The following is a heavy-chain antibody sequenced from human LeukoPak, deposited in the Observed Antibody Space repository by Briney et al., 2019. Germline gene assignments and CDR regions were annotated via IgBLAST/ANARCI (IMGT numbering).Heavy chain of an antibody. CDR1: GFTFSSYS. D-gene: IGHD6-13*01. CDR2: ISSSSSYI. J-gene: IGHJ4*02. V-gene: IGHV3-21*01. Sequence: GGSLRLSCAASGFTFSSYSMNWVRQAPGKGLEWVSSISSSSSYIYYADSVKGRFTISRDNAKNSLYLQMNSLRAEDTTVYYCARAYSSSWYPVDYWGQGTLVTVSS. CDR3: ARAYSSSWYPVDY.